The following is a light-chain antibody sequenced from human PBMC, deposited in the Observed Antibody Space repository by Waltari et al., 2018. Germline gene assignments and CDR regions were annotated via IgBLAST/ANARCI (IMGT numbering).Light chain of an antibody. Sequence: QSALTQPASVSGSPGQSITISCTGTSSDVGGSNYVSWYQQHPGKAPKPMIYDVSDRPSGVSNRFSGSKSGNTASLTISGLPAEDEADYYCSSYTSSNTYVFGTGTKVTVL. V-gene: IGLV2-14*03. J-gene: IGLJ1*01. CDR2: DVS. CDR3: SSYTSSNTYV. CDR1: SSDVGGSNY.